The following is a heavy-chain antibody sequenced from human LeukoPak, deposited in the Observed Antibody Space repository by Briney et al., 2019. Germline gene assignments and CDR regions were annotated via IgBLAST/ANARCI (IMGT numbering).Heavy chain of an antibody. CDR2: INYSGST. J-gene: IGHJ4*02. D-gene: IGHD1-14*01. CDR3: ARQHSPGYFDY. V-gene: IGHV4-59*08. Sequence: RPSETLSLTCTVSGGSINTYFWTWIWHPPGKGLERIGYINYSGSTNSNPSLKSRLAMSVDTSKNQFSVKLTSVTAADTAVYYCARQHSPGYFDYWGQGTLVTVSS. CDR1: GGSINTYF.